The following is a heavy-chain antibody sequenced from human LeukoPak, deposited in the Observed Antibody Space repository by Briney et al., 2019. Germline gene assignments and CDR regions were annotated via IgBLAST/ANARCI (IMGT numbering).Heavy chain of an antibody. J-gene: IGHJ4*02. CDR2: IIPIFGTA. CDR1: GCTFSSYA. D-gene: IGHD6-13*01. V-gene: IGHV1-69*06. CDR3: ARSSIIAAAGPYYFDY. Sequence: ASVKVSCKASGCTFSSYAISWVRQSPGQGLEWMGGIIPIFGTANYAQKFQGRVTITADKSPSTAYMELSSLRAEDTAVYYCARSSIIAAAGPYYFDYWGQGTLVTVSS.